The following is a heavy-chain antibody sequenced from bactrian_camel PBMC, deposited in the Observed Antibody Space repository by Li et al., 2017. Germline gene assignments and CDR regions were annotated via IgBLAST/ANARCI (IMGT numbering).Heavy chain of an antibody. CDR1: GFMFSNYG. Sequence: DVQLVESGGDLVQPGGSLTLSCAASGFMFSNYGMIWVRQAPGKEREEVASFASDGSAVYADSVKGRFTISQDNAKNTVYLQMNSLKPVDTAMYYCAADLIECSGPMDYWGKGTQVTVS. D-gene: IGHD3*01. J-gene: IGHJ7*01. CDR2: FASDGSA. V-gene: IGHV3S10*01.